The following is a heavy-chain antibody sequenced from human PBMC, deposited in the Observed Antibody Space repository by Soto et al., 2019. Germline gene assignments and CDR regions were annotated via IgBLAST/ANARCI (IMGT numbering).Heavy chain of an antibody. V-gene: IGHV4-31*09. D-gene: IGHD4-4*01. Sequence: SETLSLTCTVSGGSISSGGCYWNWIRQHPGKGLEWIGEMHHGGTTYYNPSLKSRIITSVDKSKNHFSLELTSVTAADTAIYYCATQAISYTWDVWGQGTSVTVSS. CDR3: ATQAISYTWDV. J-gene: IGHJ6*02. CDR1: GGSISSGGCY. CDR2: MHHGGTT.